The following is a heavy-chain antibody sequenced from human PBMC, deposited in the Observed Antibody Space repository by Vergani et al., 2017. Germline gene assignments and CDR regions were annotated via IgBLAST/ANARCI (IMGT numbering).Heavy chain of an antibody. Sequence: QVQLVESGGGVVQPGGSLRLSCAASGFTFSSYGMHWVRQAPGKGLEWVAFIRYDGSNKYYADSVKGRFTISRDNSKNTLYLQMNSLRAEDTAVYYCARDLSPTYYDILTGSLYWGQGTLVTVSS. CDR1: GFTFSSYG. CDR2: IRYDGSNK. CDR3: ARDLSPTYYDILTGSLY. J-gene: IGHJ4*02. D-gene: IGHD3-9*01. V-gene: IGHV3-30*02.